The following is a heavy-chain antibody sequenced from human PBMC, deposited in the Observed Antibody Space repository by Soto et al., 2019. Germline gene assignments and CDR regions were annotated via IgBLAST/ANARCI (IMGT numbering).Heavy chain of an antibody. Sequence: SETLSCTCSLSGRSFTDHYWSWIRQPPVKGLEWMGEVRHGISTSYNPSLKSRVTMSVDMSKSQFSLSLNSVTAAATAVYYCARRSNWLQLRYCDYWGLGTLGSVSS. V-gene: IGHV4-34*01. D-gene: IGHD1-1*01. CDR3: ARRSNWLQLRYCDY. J-gene: IGHJ4*02. CDR1: GRSFTDHY. CDR2: VRHGIST.